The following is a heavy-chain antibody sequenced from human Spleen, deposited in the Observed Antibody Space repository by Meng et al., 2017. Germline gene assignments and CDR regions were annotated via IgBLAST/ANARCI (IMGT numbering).Heavy chain of an antibody. CDR3: ARDSSGSIAYYYGMDV. D-gene: IGHD3-22*01. V-gene: IGHV4-39*07. CDR1: GGSLSSISFY. Sequence: SETLSLTCTVSGGSLSSISFYWGWIRQPPGKGLEWIGNIYYRGNIFYNPSLESRVTISLDTSKNEFSLKVNSVTAADTAVYYCARDSSGSIAYYYGMDVWGQGTTVTVSS. J-gene: IGHJ6*02. CDR2: IYYRGNI.